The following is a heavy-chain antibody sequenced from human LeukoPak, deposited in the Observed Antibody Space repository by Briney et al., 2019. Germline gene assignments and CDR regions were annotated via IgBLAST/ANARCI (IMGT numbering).Heavy chain of an antibody. D-gene: IGHD3-22*01. Sequence: ASVKVSCKASGGTFSSYTISWVRQAPGQGLEWMGRIIPILGIANYAQKFQGRVTITADKPTSTAYMELSSLRSEDTAVYYCARALPGRITMIVVGGGAFDIWGQGTMVTVSS. CDR3: ARALPGRITMIVVGGGAFDI. J-gene: IGHJ3*02. CDR2: IIPILGIA. V-gene: IGHV1-69*02. CDR1: GGTFSSYT.